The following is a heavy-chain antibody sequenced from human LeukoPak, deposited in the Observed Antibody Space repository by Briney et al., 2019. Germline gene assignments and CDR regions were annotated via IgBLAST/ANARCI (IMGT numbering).Heavy chain of an antibody. J-gene: IGHJ6*02. CDR2: IYNSGST. D-gene: IGHD3-3*01. Sequence: SEILSLTCTLSGGSTSRHYWSWIRQSPGKGLEWIGCIYNSGSTRYNPSLKSRVTISEDTSQNQFSLRLNSVTAADTAVYFCARASAGAIFYYGMDVWGQGTTVTVSS. V-gene: IGHV4-59*11. CDR3: ARASAGAIFYYGMDV. CDR1: GGSTSRHY.